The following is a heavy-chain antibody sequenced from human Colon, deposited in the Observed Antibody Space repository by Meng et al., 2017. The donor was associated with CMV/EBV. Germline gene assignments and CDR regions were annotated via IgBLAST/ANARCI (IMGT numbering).Heavy chain of an antibody. Sequence: SETLSLTCNVSGASIRNYYWSWIRQPPGKGLEWIGYILDSGPTTYNPFLKSRVTISVDTSKNQFSLNLSSVTAADTAMYYCARGTGSRRYLDSWGQGTLVTVSS. V-gene: IGHV4-59*01. J-gene: IGHJ4*02. CDR1: GASIRNYY. D-gene: IGHD1-14*01. CDR3: ARGTGSRRYLDS. CDR2: ILDSGPT.